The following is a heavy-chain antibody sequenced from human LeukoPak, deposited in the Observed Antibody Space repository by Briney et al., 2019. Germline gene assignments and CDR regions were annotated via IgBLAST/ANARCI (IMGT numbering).Heavy chain of an antibody. J-gene: IGHJ5*02. V-gene: IGHV3-23*01. Sequence: PGGSLRLSCAASGFTFSSYAMSWVRQAPGQGLEWVSAISGSGGNTYYVASVRGRFTISRDNSKNTLYLQINSLRVEDTAVYYCARMPTGYPNWFGPWGQGTLVTVSS. CDR1: GFTFSSYA. D-gene: IGHD3-9*01. CDR3: ARMPTGYPNWFGP. CDR2: ISGSGGNT.